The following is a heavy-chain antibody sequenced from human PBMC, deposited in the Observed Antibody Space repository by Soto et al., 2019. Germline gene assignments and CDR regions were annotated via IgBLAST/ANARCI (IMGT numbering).Heavy chain of an antibody. J-gene: IGHJ4*02. CDR1: GGSFSGYY. CDR2: INHSGST. Sequence: SETLSLTCAVYGGSFSGYYWSWIRQPPGKGLEWIGEINHSGSTNYNPSLKSRVTISVDTSKNQFSLKLSSVTAADTAVYYCARKEYQLLFSFDYWGQGTLVTVSS. CDR3: ARKEYQLLFSFDY. V-gene: IGHV4-34*01. D-gene: IGHD2-2*01.